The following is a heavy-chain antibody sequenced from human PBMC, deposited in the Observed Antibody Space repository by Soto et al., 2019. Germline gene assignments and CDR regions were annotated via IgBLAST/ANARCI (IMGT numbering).Heavy chain of an antibody. D-gene: IGHD2-2*01. CDR2: IIPILGIA. CDR1: GGSLIRYT. CDR3: ARVPDSDDAFDI. V-gene: IGHV1-69*02. Sequence: SLNVARNAFGGSLIRYTISLVRHDPGQGLEWMGRIIPILGIANYAQKFQGRVTITADKSTSTAYMELSSLRSEDTAVYYCARVPDSDDAFDIWGQGTTVTVS. J-gene: IGHJ3*02.